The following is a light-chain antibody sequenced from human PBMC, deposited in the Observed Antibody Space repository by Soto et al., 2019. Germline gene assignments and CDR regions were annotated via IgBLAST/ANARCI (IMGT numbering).Light chain of an antibody. CDR3: QQSYSSPPT. J-gene: IGKJ1*01. CDR2: AAS. CDR1: QSISNH. Sequence: IQMTQSPSSLSASVEDRVIITCRASQSISNHLNWYQQKPGKAPKLLIFAASSLQSGVPSRFSGSRSGPDFTLTISSLQPEDFATYYCQQSYSSPPTFGQGTKGESK. V-gene: IGKV1-39*01.